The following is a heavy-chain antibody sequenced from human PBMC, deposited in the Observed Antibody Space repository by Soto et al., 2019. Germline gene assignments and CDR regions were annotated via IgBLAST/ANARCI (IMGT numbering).Heavy chain of an antibody. J-gene: IGHJ5*02. CDR1: GFTFSTYW. CDR2: INSDGSRT. V-gene: IGHV3-74*01. CDR3: ATVATGSYDWFDP. D-gene: IGHD1-26*01. Sequence: EVQLVESGGGLGQPGGSLRLSCAASGFTFSTYWMHWVRQAPGKGLVWVSRINSDGSRTNYADSVKGRFTTFRDNAKNTVYLQVTSLTADDTAVYYRATVATGSYDWFDPWGQGTLVTVSS.